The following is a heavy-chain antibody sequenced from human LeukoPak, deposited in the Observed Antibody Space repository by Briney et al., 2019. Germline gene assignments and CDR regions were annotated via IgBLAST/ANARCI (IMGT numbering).Heavy chain of an antibody. V-gene: IGHV3-23*01. J-gene: IGHJ4*02. D-gene: IGHD3-22*01. CDR1: GFTFSSYA. CDR2: ISGSGGST. CDR3: AKGIRPYYHDSSGYYYFDY. Sequence: PGGSLRLSCAASGFTFSSYAMSWVRQAPGKGLEWVSAISGSGGSTYYADSVEGRFTISRDNSKNTLYLQMNSLRAEDTAVYYCAKGIRPYYHDSSGYYYFDYWGQGTLVTVSS.